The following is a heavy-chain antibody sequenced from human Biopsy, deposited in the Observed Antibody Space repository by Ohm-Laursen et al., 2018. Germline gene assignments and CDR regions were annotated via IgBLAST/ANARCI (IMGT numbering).Heavy chain of an antibody. J-gene: IGHJ4*02. CDR2: IYSGDRP. CDR3: ARNKPGSSSGSDFDY. Sequence: SLRLSCTASGFSFRNYAMSWVRQAPGKGLEWLSVIYSGDRPYYRESVRGRFTISRDNSKNTLYLQMNSLRADDTAVYYCARNKPGSSSGSDFDYWGQGTLVTVSS. D-gene: IGHD6-6*01. V-gene: IGHV3-53*01. CDR1: GFSFRNYA.